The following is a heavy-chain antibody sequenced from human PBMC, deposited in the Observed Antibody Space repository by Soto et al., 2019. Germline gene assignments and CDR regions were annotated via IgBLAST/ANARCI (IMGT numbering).Heavy chain of an antibody. CDR3: ARGSAYSTPWSFDS. CDR1: GYTFTRYG. J-gene: IGHJ4*02. D-gene: IGHD2-8*01. Sequence: AALKVCCKTSGYTFTRYGVSWVRQAPGQGLEWMGWISGYNGNTKEAHEFECRVILTTDRAANTAHMELRSLTSNDTAVYYCARGSAYSTPWSFDSWGQGTLVTVSS. V-gene: IGHV1-18*01. CDR2: ISGYNGNT.